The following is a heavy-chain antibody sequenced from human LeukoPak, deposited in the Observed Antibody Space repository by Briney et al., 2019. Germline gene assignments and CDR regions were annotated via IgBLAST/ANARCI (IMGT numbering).Heavy chain of an antibody. V-gene: IGHV1-2*02. CDR3: HQPGGGYCSGDSCYDMDY. CDR2: INPNSGGT. Sequence: SVKVSCKASGYTFTGYYMHWVRQAPGQGLEWMGWINPNSGGTNYPQKFQGRVTMTRDTSISTAYMELSRLRSDDTAVYYCHQPGGGYCSGDSCYDMDYWGQGTLVTVSS. CDR1: GYTFTGYY. J-gene: IGHJ4*02. D-gene: IGHD2-15*01.